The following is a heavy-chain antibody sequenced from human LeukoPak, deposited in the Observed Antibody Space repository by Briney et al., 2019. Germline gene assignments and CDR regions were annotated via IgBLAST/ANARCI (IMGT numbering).Heavy chain of an antibody. D-gene: IGHD5-24*01. J-gene: IGHJ4*02. CDR1: GGTFSSYA. Sequence: SVKVSCKASGGTFSSYAISWVRQAPGQGLEWMGGIITILGTANYAQKFQGRVTITADESTSTAYMALSSLRSEDTAVYYCAREVATIHYFDYWGQGTLVTVSS. CDR3: AREVATIHYFDY. V-gene: IGHV1-69*13. CDR2: IITILGTA.